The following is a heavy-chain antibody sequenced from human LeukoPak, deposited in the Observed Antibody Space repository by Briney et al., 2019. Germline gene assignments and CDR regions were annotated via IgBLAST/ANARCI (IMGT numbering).Heavy chain of an antibody. CDR2: IYYSGTT. CDR1: AYSISSGYY. V-gene: IGHV4-38-2*02. J-gene: IGHJ6*03. D-gene: IGHD3/OR15-3a*01. Sequence: SETLSLTCTVSAYSISSGYYWGWIRQPPGKGLEWIGSIYYSGTTYYNPSLKSRVTISLDTSKNQFSLKLSSVTAADTAVYYCARDKGGLGRGYYYMDVWGKGTTVTVSS. CDR3: ARDKGGLGRGYYYMDV.